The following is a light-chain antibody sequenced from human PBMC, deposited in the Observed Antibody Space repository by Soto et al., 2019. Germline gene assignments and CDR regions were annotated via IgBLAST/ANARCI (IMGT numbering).Light chain of an antibody. V-gene: IGLV1-44*01. Sequence: QSVLTQSPSASGTPGQRGTISCSGSSSNIGSNTVNWYQQLPGTAPKLLIYSNNQRPSGVPDRFSGSKSGTSASLAISGLQSEDEAYYYCAAWDDSLNGPNYVFGTGTKLTVL. CDR3: AAWDDSLNGPNYV. J-gene: IGLJ1*01. CDR2: SNN. CDR1: SSNIGSNT.